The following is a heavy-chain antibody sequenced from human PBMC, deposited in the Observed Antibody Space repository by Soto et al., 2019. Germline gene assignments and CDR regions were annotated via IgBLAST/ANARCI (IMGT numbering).Heavy chain of an antibody. V-gene: IGHV3-7*04. D-gene: IGHD3-10*01. J-gene: IGHJ4*02. Sequence: EVQLVESGGGLVQPGGSLRLSCAASGFTFSSYWMVWVRQAPGKGLEWVANIKPDGSEKYYVDSVKGRFTISRDNARKSLYLQRNRLRAEDTAVYYCVRDAHRGGDFDYWGQGTLVTVSS. CDR1: GFTFSSYW. CDR3: VRDAHRGGDFDY. CDR2: IKPDGSEK.